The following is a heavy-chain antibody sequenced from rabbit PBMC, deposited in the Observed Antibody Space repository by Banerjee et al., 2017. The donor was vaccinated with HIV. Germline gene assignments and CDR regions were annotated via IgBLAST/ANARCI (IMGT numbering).Heavy chain of an antibody. CDR3: ARDLAGVIGWNFNL. CDR2: IYTISGDT. D-gene: IGHD4-1*01. V-gene: IGHV1S45*01. Sequence: QEQLVESGGGLVQPEGSLTLTCKASGSDISSNAMCWVRQAPGKGLELIACIYTISGDTVYATWAKGRFTISKASWTTVTLQMTSLTAADTASYFCARDLAGVIGWNFNLWGQGTLVTVS. J-gene: IGHJ4*01. CDR1: GSDISSNA.